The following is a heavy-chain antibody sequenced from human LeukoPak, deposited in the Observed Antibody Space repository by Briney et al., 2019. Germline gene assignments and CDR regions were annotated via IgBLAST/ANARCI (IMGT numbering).Heavy chain of an antibody. CDR2: INSDGSIT. CDR1: GFTFSRNW. J-gene: IGHJ4*02. Sequence: GGSLRLSCAASGFTFSRNWMHWVRQAPGKGLVWVSRINSDGSITNYADSVKGRFTISRDNAKNSLYLQMNSLRAEDTAVYYCAREGCTNGVCRKSPLFDYWGQGTLVTVSS. CDR3: AREGCTNGVCRKSPLFDY. D-gene: IGHD2-8*01. V-gene: IGHV3-74*01.